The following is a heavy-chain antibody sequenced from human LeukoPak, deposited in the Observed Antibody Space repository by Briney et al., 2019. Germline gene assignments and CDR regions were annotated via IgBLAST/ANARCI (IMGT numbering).Heavy chain of an antibody. D-gene: IGHD3-16*01. V-gene: IGHV4-59*08. Sequence: PSETLSLTCTVSGGSISSHFWSWIRQPPGKGLEWIGYIFYSGTTKYNPSLRSRVTISADTSKNQFSLKLSSVTAADTAVYYCAISFYDYVWGSFDYWGQGTLVTVSS. CDR1: GGSISSHF. J-gene: IGHJ4*02. CDR2: IFYSGTT. CDR3: AISFYDYVWGSFDY.